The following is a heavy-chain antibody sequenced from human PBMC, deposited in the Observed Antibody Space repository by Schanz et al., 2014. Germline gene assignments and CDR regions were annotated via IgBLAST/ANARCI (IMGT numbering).Heavy chain of an antibody. CDR2: ISTGRYL. D-gene: IGHD1-26*01. Sequence: EQLVESGGGLVQPGGSLRLSCAASGFRVITNYMTWVRQAPGKGLEWVSFISTGRYLYYADSVKGRFTISRDNTKNSVFLQMSSLRVEDTGLYFCARDPVEGAPTPYYFDSWGPGTLVTVSS. CDR3: ARDPVEGAPTPYYFDS. V-gene: IGHV3-66*01. J-gene: IGHJ4*02. CDR1: GFRVITNY.